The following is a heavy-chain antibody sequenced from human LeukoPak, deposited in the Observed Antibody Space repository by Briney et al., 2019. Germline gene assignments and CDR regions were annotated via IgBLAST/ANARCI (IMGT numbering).Heavy chain of an antibody. J-gene: IGHJ6*02. D-gene: IGHD6-19*01. CDR3: ARVLSERGGWYPPNYYGMDV. V-gene: IGHV1-8*01. Sequence: ASVNVSCKASGYTFTSYDINWVRQATGQGLEWMGWMNPNSGNTGYAQKFQGRVTMTRNTSISTAYMELSSLRSEDTAVYYCARVLSERGGWYPPNYYGMDVWGQGTTVTVSS. CDR1: GYTFTSYD. CDR2: MNPNSGNT.